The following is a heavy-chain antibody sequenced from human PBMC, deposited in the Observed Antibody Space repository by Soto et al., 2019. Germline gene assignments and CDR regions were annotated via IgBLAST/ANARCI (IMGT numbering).Heavy chain of an antibody. Sequence: PSETLSLTCTVSGGSISSYYWSWIRQPPGKGLEWIGYIYYSGSTNYNPSLKSRVTISVDTSKNQFSLKLSSVTAADTAVHYCARAWGYYDSSGYPAWYFDLWGRGTLVTVSS. J-gene: IGHJ2*01. V-gene: IGHV4-59*01. CDR1: GGSISSYY. D-gene: IGHD3-22*01. CDR3: ARAWGYYDSSGYPAWYFDL. CDR2: IYYSGST.